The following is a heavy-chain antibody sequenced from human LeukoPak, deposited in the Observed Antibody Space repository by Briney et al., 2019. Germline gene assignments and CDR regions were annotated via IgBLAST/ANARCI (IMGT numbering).Heavy chain of an antibody. CDR2: ISSSGSTI. V-gene: IGHV3-48*01. Sequence: PGGSLRLSCAASGFTFSTCTMNWVRQAPGKGLEWVSYISSSGSTIYYADSVKGRFTISRDNAKNSLYLQMNSLRAEDTAVYYCARDTVVVVAATAAKNYYYYMDVWGKGTTVTVSS. CDR1: GFTFSTCT. D-gene: IGHD2-15*01. J-gene: IGHJ6*03. CDR3: ARDTVVVVAATAAKNYYYYMDV.